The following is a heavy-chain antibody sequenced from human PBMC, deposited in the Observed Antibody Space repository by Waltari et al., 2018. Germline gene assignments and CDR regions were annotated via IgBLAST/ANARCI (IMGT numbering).Heavy chain of an antibody. CDR2: IKQDGSEK. CDR3: ARDYNSAFDI. Sequence: EVQLVESGGGLVQPGGCMRLSCAASGCTFSRHCMSWVRKAPGKGLEWLANIKQDGSEKYYVDSVKGRFTISRDNAKNSLYLQMNSLRAEDTAVYYCARDYNSAFDIWGQGTMVTVSS. V-gene: IGHV3-7*01. D-gene: IGHD3-10*01. CDR1: GCTFSRHC. J-gene: IGHJ3*02.